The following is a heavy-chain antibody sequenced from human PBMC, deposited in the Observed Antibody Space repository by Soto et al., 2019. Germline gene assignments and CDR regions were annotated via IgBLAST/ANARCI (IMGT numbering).Heavy chain of an antibody. D-gene: IGHD4-17*01. J-gene: IGHJ4*02. CDR1: GYTFTSYG. V-gene: IGHV1-18*01. CDR3: ARVDPPYGDYDFDY. Sequence: ASVKVSCKASGYTFTSYGISWVRQAPGQGLEWMGWISAYNGNTNYAQKLQGRVTMTTDTSTSTAYMELRSLRSDDTAVYYCARVDPPYGDYDFDYWGQGTLVTVSS. CDR2: ISAYNGNT.